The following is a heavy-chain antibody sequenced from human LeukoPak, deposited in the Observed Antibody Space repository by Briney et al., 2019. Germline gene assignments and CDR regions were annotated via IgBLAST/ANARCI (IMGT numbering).Heavy chain of an antibody. V-gene: IGHV3-64*01. CDR3: AGGSSWYRGIDY. CDR1: GFTFMSYA. Sequence: PGGSLRLSCSASGFTFMSYAMHWVRQAPGKGLEYVSAISTNGGSTYYANSVKGRFTISRDNSKNTLYLQMGSLRAEDMAVYYCAGGSSWYRGIDYWGQGTLVTVSS. D-gene: IGHD6-13*01. J-gene: IGHJ4*02. CDR2: ISTNGGST.